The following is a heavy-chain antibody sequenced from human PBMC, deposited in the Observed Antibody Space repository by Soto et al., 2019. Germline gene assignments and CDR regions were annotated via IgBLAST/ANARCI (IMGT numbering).Heavy chain of an antibody. CDR1: GFTFSSYS. Sequence: PGGSLRLSCAASGFTFSSYSMNWVRQAPGKGLEWVSYISSSSSTIYYADSVKGRFTISRDNAKNSLYLQMNSLRAEDTAVYYCARAHGYYYYYMDVWGKGTTVTVSS. CDR3: ARAHGYYYYYMDV. CDR2: ISSSSSTI. V-gene: IGHV3-48*01. J-gene: IGHJ6*03.